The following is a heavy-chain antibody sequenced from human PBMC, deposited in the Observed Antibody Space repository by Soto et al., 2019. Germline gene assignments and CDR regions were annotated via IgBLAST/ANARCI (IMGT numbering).Heavy chain of an antibody. V-gene: IGHV3-30*18. CDR2: ISYDGSNK. Sequence: GGSLRLSCAASGFPFSSYGMHWVRQAPGKGLEWVAVISYDGSNKYYADSVKGRFTISRDNSKNTLYLQMNSLRAEDTAVYYCAKVRAAAATTKAYFDYWGQGTLVTVSS. D-gene: IGHD6-13*01. CDR3: AKVRAAAATTKAYFDY. CDR1: GFPFSSYG. J-gene: IGHJ4*02.